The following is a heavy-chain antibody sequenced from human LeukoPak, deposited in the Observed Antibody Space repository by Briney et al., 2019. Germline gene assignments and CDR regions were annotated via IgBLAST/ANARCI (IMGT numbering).Heavy chain of an antibody. Sequence: PSETLSLTCTVSGGSISSGDYYWSWIRQPPGKGLEWIGYIYYSGSTYYNPSLKSRVTISVDTSKNQFSLKLSSVTAADTAVYYCARAFHTYYYDSSGYYFDYWGQGTLVTVSS. J-gene: IGHJ4*02. CDR1: GGSISSGDYY. CDR3: ARAFHTYYYDSSGYYFDY. D-gene: IGHD3-22*01. CDR2: IYYSGST. V-gene: IGHV4-30-4*01.